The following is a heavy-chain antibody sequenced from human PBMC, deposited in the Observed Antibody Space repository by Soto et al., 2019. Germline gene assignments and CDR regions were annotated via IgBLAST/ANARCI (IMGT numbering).Heavy chain of an antibody. CDR1: GFTFSSYD. CDR2: FSFYGRRDNT. CDR3: EKVLYYDNGGPNDQ. D-gene: IGHD3-3*01. J-gene: IGHJ4*02. V-gene: IGHV3-23*01. Sequence: EVQLLESGGGLVQPGGSLRLSCVGSGFTFSSYDMTWVRQAPGKGLEWVSSFSFYGRRDNTYYADSVKGRFTISKDNSTNTVYMKVDNLRVENTAVYYCEKVLYYDNGGPNDQWGQRTLVTVSS.